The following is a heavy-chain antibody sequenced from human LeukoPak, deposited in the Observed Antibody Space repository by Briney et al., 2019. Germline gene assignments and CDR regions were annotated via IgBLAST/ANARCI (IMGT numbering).Heavy chain of an antibody. D-gene: IGHD3-22*01. CDR2: ISAYNGNT. Sequence: ASVKVSCKASGCTFTSYGISWVRQAPGQGLEWVGWISAYNGNTNYAQKLQGRVTMTTDTSTSTAYMELRSLRSDDTTGYYCARREGGTNYYDSSGYSGYWGQGTLVTVSS. J-gene: IGHJ4*02. CDR1: GCTFTSYG. CDR3: ARREGGTNYYDSSGYSGY. V-gene: IGHV1-18*01.